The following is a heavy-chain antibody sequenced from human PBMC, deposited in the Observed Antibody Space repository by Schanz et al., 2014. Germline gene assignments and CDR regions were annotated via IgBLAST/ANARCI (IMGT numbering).Heavy chain of an antibody. CDR3: AKEKEEVAADGSFFDY. CDR1: GITLSGYG. Sequence: VKLLESGGHLVQPGRSLRLSCAASGITLSGYGLHWVRQAPGKGLEWVGFISFDGRNTGYAHSVKGRFTISRDNSKNTVNLQMNSLRAEDTAVYYCAKEKEEVAADGSFFDYWGQGTLVTVSS. D-gene: IGHD6-13*01. J-gene: IGHJ4*02. CDR2: ISFDGRNT. V-gene: IGHV3-30*18.